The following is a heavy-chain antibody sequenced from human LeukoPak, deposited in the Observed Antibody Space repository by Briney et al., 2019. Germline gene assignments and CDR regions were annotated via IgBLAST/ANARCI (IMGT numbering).Heavy chain of an antibody. CDR2: ISAYNGNT. CDR3: ARATRLPGYFDGKDAFDI. J-gene: IGHJ3*02. Sequence: ASVKVSCKASGYSFTDNYIHWVRQAPGQGLEWMGWISAYNGNTNYAQILQGRVTMTTDTSTSTAYMELRSLRSDDTAVYYCARATRLPGYFDGKDAFDILGQGTMVTVSS. CDR1: GYSFTDNY. D-gene: IGHD3-9*01. V-gene: IGHV1-18*04.